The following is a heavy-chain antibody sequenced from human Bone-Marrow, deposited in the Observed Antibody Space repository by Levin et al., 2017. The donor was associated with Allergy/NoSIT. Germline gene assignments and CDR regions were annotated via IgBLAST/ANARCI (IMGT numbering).Heavy chain of an antibody. CDR3: ARDWYPLRGQSLDYFDY. V-gene: IGHV3-21*01. J-gene: IGHJ4*02. CDR1: GXXXSXYT. Sequence: GESLKISCAASGXXXSXYTMXXXXXXXXKGLEWVASISHSSSFIYYGESLKGRFTISRDNAKNSMYLQMNNLRAEDTAVYYCARDWYPLRGQSLDYFDYWGQGTLVTVSS. CDR2: ISHSSSFI. D-gene: IGHD3-10*01.